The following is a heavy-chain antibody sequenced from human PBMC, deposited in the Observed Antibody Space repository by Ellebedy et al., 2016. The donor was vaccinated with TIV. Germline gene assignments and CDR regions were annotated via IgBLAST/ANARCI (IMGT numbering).Heavy chain of an antibody. CDR2: ISSTGSYM. D-gene: IGHD3-10*01. J-gene: IGHJ6*02. CDR3: ARDQGEWPRHNGMDV. V-gene: IGHV3-21*03. Sequence: PGGSLRLSCAASGFIFSSYSMNWVRQAPGKGLEWVSSISSTGSYMYYADSVKGRFTISRDNAKNSLYLQMSSLRAEDTAVYYCARDQGEWPRHNGMDVWGLGTTVTVSS. CDR1: GFIFSSYS.